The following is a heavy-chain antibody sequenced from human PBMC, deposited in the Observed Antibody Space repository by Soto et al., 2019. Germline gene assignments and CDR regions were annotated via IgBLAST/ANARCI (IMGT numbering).Heavy chain of an antibody. CDR1: GGTFSSYA. J-gene: IGHJ4*02. CDR2: ITPIFGTA. CDR3: AREGDYYDSSGY. V-gene: IGHV1-69*06. Sequence: SVKVSCKASGGTFSSYAISWVRQAPGQGLEWMGGITPIFGTANYTQKFQGRVTITADKSTSTAYMELSSLRSEDTAVYYCAREGDYYDSSGYWGQGTLVTVSS. D-gene: IGHD3-22*01.